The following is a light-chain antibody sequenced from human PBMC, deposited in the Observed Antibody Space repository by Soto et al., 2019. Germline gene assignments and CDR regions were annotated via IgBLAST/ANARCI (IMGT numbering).Light chain of an antibody. Sequence: EIVLTQSPATLSLSPGERATLSCRASQSVGTSLAWYQQKPGQPPRLLIYDASNRATGIPARFSGSGSGTDFTLTISSLEPEDFAVYYCQQRSNWPPWTFGQGTKVDIK. CDR3: QQRSNWPPWT. V-gene: IGKV3-11*01. CDR2: DAS. CDR1: QSVGTS. J-gene: IGKJ1*01.